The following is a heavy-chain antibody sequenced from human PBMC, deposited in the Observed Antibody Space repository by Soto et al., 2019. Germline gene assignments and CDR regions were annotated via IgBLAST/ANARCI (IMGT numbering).Heavy chain of an antibody. J-gene: IGHJ4*02. D-gene: IGHD1-1*01. CDR1: GYTFTSNY. V-gene: IGHV1-46*03. Sequence: QVQLVQSGAEVRKPGASVKVSCEASGYTFTSNYLLWVRESPGQGLEWMGIINPSGGSTTYSQKLQGRLTVTRDTSTSTVFMELGSLRSDDTAVYYCARLTALTTADYWGQGTLVTVSS. CDR2: INPSGGST. CDR3: ARLTALTTADY.